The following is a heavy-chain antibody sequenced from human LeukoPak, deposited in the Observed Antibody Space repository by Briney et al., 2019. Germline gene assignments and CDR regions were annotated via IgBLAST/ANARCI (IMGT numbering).Heavy chain of an antibody. Sequence: GGSLRLSCAASGFTFSSYAMSWVRQAPGKGLEGVSAISGSGGSTYYADSMKGRFTISRDNSKNTLYLQMNSLRAEDTAVYYCAKDRYYDILTGDNWFDPWGQGTLVTVSS. CDR3: AKDRYYDILTGDNWFDP. CDR1: GFTFSSYA. CDR2: ISGSGGST. D-gene: IGHD3-9*01. V-gene: IGHV3-23*01. J-gene: IGHJ5*02.